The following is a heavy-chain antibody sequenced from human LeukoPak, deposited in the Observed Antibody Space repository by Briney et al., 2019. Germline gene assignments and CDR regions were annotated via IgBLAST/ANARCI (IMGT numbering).Heavy chain of an antibody. V-gene: IGHV3-73*01. D-gene: IGHD3-22*01. CDR3: TTGITMIVVVINDY. J-gene: IGHJ4*02. CDR2: IRSKANSYAT. Sequence: GGSLRLSCAASGFTFSGSAMHWVRQASGKGLEWVGRIRSKANSYATAYAASVKGRFTISRDDSKNTAYLQMNSPKTEDTAVYYCTTGITMIVVVINDYWGQGTLVTVSS. CDR1: GFTFSGSA.